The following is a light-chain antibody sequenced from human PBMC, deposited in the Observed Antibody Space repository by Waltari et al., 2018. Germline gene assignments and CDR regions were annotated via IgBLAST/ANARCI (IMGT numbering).Light chain of an antibody. CDR3: SSYISSSTLEL. Sequence: QSALTQPASVSGSPAQSITISCTGTSSDVGTYNYVSWYQQHPGKAPKLMIFDVSLRPAGFSNRFSGSKSGNTASLTISGLQAEDEADYYCSSYISSSTLELFGGGTSLTVL. J-gene: IGLJ2*01. V-gene: IGLV2-14*03. CDR1: SSDVGTYNY. CDR2: DVS.